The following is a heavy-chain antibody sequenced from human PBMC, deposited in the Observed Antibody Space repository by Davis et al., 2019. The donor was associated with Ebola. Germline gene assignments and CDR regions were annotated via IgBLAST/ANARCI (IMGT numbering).Heavy chain of an antibody. CDR2: IWYDGSNA. D-gene: IGHD2/OR15-2a*01. CDR3: AKDNRNIWSEV. V-gene: IGHV3-30*02. Sequence: GESLKISCAASGFTFSSYAMHWVRQAPGQGLEWVAFIWYDGSNAHYADSVKGRFTISRDNSKNTLYLQMNGLRVEDTAIYYCAKDNRNIWSEVWGQGTMVTVSS. CDR1: GFTFSSYA. J-gene: IGHJ3*01.